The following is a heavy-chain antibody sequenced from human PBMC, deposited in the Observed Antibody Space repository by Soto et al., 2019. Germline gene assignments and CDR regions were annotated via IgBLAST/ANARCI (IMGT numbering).Heavy chain of an antibody. V-gene: IGHV4-34*01. CDR3: ARNTYYYDTRVPGRPFDI. CDR2: INHSGST. D-gene: IGHD3-22*01. CDR1: GGSFSCYY. Sequence: SETLSLTCAVYGGSFSCYYWSWIRQPPGKGLEWIVEINHSGSTNYNPSLKSRVTISVDTSKNQFSLKLSSVTAADKAVYYCARNTYYYDTRVPGRPFDIGGQGTMVTASS. J-gene: IGHJ3*02.